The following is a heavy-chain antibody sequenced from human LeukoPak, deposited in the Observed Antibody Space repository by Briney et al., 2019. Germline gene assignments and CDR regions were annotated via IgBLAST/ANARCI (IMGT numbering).Heavy chain of an antibody. CDR2: IYYSGST. CDR1: GGSISSSSYY. J-gene: IGHJ4*02. D-gene: IGHD4-23*01. CDR3: ARRTLVVTDY. Sequence: SETLSLTCTVSGGSISSSSYYWGWIRQPPGKGLEWIGSIYYSGSTYYHPSLKSRVTISVDTSKNQFSLTLSSVTAADTAVYYCARRTLVVTDYWGQGTLVTVSS. V-gene: IGHV4-39*01.